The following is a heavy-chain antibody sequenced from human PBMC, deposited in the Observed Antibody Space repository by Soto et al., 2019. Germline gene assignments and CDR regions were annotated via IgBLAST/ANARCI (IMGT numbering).Heavy chain of an antibody. CDR1: GASITFGGYS. V-gene: IGHV4-30-2*01. CDR2: INHLETT. Sequence: PPETLSLTCTVSGASITFGGYSFSCIRQTPGKGLEWIGYINHLETTFYNPSFESRLTLSIDRAKNQFSLKLHSMSAADRAVYFCARGGGSDSFDYWGQGILVTVSS. J-gene: IGHJ4*02. CDR3: ARGGGSDSFDY. D-gene: IGHD1-26*01.